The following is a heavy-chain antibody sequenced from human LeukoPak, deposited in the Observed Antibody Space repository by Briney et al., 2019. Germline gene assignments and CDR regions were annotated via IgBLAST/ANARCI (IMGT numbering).Heavy chain of an antibody. V-gene: IGHV4-39*07. CDR3: ARELAAVTTYDYYYYYYMDV. CDR2: IYYSGST. D-gene: IGHD4-17*01. CDR1: GGSISSSSYY. J-gene: IGHJ6*03. Sequence: SETLSLTCTVSGGSISSSSYYWGWIRQPPGKGLEWIGSIYYSGSTYYNPSLKSRVTISVDTSKNQFSLKLSSVTAADTAVYYCARELAAVTTYDYYYYYYMDVWGKGTTVTVSS.